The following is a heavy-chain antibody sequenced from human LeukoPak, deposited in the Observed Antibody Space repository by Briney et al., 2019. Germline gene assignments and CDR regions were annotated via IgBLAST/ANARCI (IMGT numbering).Heavy chain of an antibody. CDR2: INTSGNT. CDR3: ARDQTVYYDIFSGENWFDP. CDR1: GGSISDYY. J-gene: IGHJ5*02. Sequence: SESLSLTCAVSGGSISDYYGSWIRQPAGKGLEWIGRINTSGNTNYNPSLKSRVTMSLDTSKNQISLKLRSVTAADTAVYYCARDQTVYYDIFSGENWFDPWGQGTLVTVSS. V-gene: IGHV4-4*07. D-gene: IGHD3-9*01.